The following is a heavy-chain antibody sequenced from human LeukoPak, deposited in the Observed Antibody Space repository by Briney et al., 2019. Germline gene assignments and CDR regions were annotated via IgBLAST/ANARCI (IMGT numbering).Heavy chain of an antibody. CDR1: GYTFTSYD. J-gene: IGHJ4*02. CDR3: AREWVPGIAVAGTPYHKFDY. V-gene: IGHV1-18*01. CDR2: ISAYNGNT. D-gene: IGHD6-19*01. Sequence: ASVKVSCKASGYTFTSYDINWVRQATGQGLEWMGWISAYNGNTNYAQKLQGRVTMTTDTSTSTAYMELRSLRSDDTAVYYCAREWVPGIAVAGTPYHKFDYWGQGTLVTVSS.